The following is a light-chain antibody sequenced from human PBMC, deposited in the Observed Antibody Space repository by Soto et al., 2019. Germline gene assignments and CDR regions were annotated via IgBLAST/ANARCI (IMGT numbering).Light chain of an antibody. J-gene: IGLJ1*01. Sequence: QSVLTQPPSVSGSPGQSVTISCTGTSSDVGRYNHISWYQQPPGTAPKLMIYEVNNRPSGVPDRFSGSKSGNTASLTISGLQAEDEADYYCSSYTSSNTFVFGTGTKVT. CDR2: EVN. CDR1: SSDVGRYNH. V-gene: IGLV2-18*02. CDR3: SSYTSSNTFV.